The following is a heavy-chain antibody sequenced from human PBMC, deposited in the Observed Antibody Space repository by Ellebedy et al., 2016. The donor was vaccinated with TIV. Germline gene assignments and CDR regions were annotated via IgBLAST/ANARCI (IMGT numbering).Heavy chain of an antibody. CDR1: GFTFTSYS. J-gene: IGHJ3*02. Sequence: GGSLRLSCAASGFTFTSYSMNWVRQAPGKGLEWVAYISHSSLTIYYADSVKGRLTVSRDNAKNSLYLQMSSLRDDATTIYFCARDMAWGNERVNDALDIWGQGTMVTVSP. V-gene: IGHV3-48*02. CDR3: ARDMAWGNERVNDALDI. CDR2: ISHSSLTI. D-gene: IGHD7-27*01.